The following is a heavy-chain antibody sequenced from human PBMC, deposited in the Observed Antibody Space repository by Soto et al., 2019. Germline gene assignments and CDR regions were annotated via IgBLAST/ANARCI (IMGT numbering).Heavy chain of an antibody. CDR2: TNDRGNT. J-gene: IGHJ4*02. D-gene: IGHD2-15*01. V-gene: IGHV4-34*01. CDR3: ARAASRRTLCIKGYYLDS. Sequence: SETLSLTCAVYGGSFSGYYWSWIRQPPGKGLEWIGETNDRGNTKYTPSLESRGTISLDTSNNQLSLKVTSVTAADTAVYYCARAASRRTLCIKGYYLDSWGPGTLVTISS. CDR1: GGSFSGYY.